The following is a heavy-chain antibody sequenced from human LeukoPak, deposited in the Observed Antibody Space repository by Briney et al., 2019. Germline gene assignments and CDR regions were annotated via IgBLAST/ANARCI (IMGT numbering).Heavy chain of an antibody. J-gene: IGHJ6*04. CDR3: ARGHIGMDV. Sequence: GGSLRLSCAVSGFTFSSWWMTWVRQAPGKGLEWVASIKQDGSEKNYVDSVKGRFTISRDNAKNSLDLQMNRLRAEDTAVYYCARGHIGMDVWGKGTTVTVSS. V-gene: IGHV3-7*01. CDR2: IKQDGSEK. CDR1: GFTFSSWW. D-gene: IGHD5-12*01.